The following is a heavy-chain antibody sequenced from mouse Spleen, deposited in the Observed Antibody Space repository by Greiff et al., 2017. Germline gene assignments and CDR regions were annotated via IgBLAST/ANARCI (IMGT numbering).Heavy chain of an antibody. V-gene: IGHV1-55*01. D-gene: IGHD2-12*01. CDR2: IYPGSGST. CDR3: ARGGYRRGVYAMDY. J-gene: IGHJ4*01. Sequence: VQLQQPGAELVKPGASVKMSCKASGYPFTRYWITWVKPRPGHGLEWIGDIYPGSGSTNYNEKFKSKATLTVDTSSSTAYMQLSSLTSEDSAVYYCARGGYRRGVYAMDYWGQGTSVTVSS. CDR1: GYPFTRYW.